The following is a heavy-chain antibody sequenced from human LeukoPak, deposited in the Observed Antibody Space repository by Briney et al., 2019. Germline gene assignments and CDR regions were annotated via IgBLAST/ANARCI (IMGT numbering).Heavy chain of an antibody. J-gene: IGHJ6*03. D-gene: IGHD2-21*01. CDR3: ARRFLNSHPIYYYMDV. V-gene: IGHV1-18*01. CDR2: ISGKTGNI. Sequence: ASVKVSCKASGYNFLNYGISWVRQAPGQGLEWMGWISGKTGNINYAQKFQARATMTRDTSTSTAYMELRSLRSDDTAVYFCARRFLNSHPIYYYMDVWAKGTMVILSS. CDR1: GYNFLNYG.